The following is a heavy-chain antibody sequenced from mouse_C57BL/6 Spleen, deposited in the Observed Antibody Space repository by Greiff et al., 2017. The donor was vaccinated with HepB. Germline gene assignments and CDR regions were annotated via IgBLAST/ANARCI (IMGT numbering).Heavy chain of an antibody. D-gene: IGHD2-5*01. V-gene: IGHV1-69*01. J-gene: IGHJ2*01. CDR1: GYTFTSYW. CDR2: IDPSDSYT. CDR3: ARKVYYSNVDY. Sequence: QVQLKQPGAELVMPGASVKLSCKASGYTFTSYWMHWVKQRPGQGLEWIGEIDPSDSYTNYNQKFKGKSTLTVDKSSSTAYMQLSSLTSEDSAVYYCARKVYYSNVDYWGQGTTLTVSS.